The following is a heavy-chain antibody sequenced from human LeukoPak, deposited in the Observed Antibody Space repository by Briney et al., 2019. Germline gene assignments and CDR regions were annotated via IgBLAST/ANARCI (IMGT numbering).Heavy chain of an antibody. Sequence: GGSLRLSCTASGFTFSSYEMNWVRQAPGKGLEWVSYISSSSSYIYYADSVKGRFTISRDNAKNSLYLQMNSLRAEDTAVYYCARDYSGYDYVWGQGTLVTVSS. CDR2: ISSSSSYI. J-gene: IGHJ4*02. V-gene: IGHV3-21*05. D-gene: IGHD5-12*01. CDR3: ARDYSGYDYV. CDR1: GFTFSSYE.